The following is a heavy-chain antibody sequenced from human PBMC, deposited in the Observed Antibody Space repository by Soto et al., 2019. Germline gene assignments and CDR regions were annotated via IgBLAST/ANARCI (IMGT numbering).Heavy chain of an antibody. CDR3: ARLEGLATISYYFDY. J-gene: IGHJ4*02. D-gene: IGHD3-9*01. Sequence: QLQLQESGPGLVKPLETLSLTCTVSGGSISSSSYYWGWIRQPPGKGLEWIGSIYYSGLTYYNPSLKSRVTMSVDKSKNQFSLKLSSLTAADTAVYYCARLEGLATISYYFDYWGQGTLVTVSS. V-gene: IGHV4-39*01. CDR1: GGSISSSSYY. CDR2: IYYSGLT.